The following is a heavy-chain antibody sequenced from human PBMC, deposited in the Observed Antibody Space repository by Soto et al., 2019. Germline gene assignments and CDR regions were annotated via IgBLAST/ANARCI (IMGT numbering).Heavy chain of an antibody. V-gene: IGHV4-30-4*01. J-gene: IGHJ6*02. D-gene: IGHD2-8*01. Sequence: LSLTCTVSGGSIISGDYYWSWIRQPPGKGLEWIGYIYYSGSTYYNPSLKSRVTISVDTSKNQFSLKLSSVTAADTAVYYCARENCTNGVWLYGMAVGAHGTTVPVS. CDR1: GGSIISGDYY. CDR2: IYYSGST. CDR3: ARENCTNGVWLYGMAV.